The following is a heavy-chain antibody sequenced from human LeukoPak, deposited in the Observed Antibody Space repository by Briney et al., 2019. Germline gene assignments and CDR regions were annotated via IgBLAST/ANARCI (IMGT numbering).Heavy chain of an antibody. V-gene: IGHV3-9*01. D-gene: IGHD4-23*01. CDR2: ISWNSDNI. J-gene: IGHJ1*01. CDR3: AKGGGNSGYFQH. CDR1: GFTFDDYA. Sequence: PGGSLRLSCAPSGFTFDDYAMHWVRQAPGKGLEWVSGISWNSDNIGYTDSVKGRFTISRDNAKNSLYLQMNSLRAEDTAFYYCAKGGGNSGYFQHWGQGTLVTVSS.